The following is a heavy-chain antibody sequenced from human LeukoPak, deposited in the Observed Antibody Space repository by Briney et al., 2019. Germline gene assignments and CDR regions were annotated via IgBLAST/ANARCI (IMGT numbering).Heavy chain of an antibody. CDR3: ARGSRESDYYDSSGYQTN. V-gene: IGHV3-7*01. CDR2: IKQDGSEK. D-gene: IGHD3-22*01. Sequence: GGSLRLSCAASEFSVGSNYMTWVRQAPGKGLEWVANIKQDGSEKYYVDSVKGRFTISRDNAKNSLYLQMNSLRAEDTAVYYCARGSRESDYYDSSGYQTNWGQGTLVTVSS. J-gene: IGHJ4*02. CDR1: EFSVGSNY.